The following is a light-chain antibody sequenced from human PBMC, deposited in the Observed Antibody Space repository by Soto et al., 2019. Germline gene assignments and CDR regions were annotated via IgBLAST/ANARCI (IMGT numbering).Light chain of an antibody. CDR2: AAS. CDR3: QQYGSALFT. CDR1: QSVSSSY. Sequence: EIVLTQSPGTLSLSPGERATLSCRASQSVSSSYLAWYQQKPGQAPRLLVYAASSRATGIPDRFSGSGSGTDCTLTISRLEPVDFAVDFCQQYGSALFTFGAGTKVDI. V-gene: IGKV3-20*01. J-gene: IGKJ3*01.